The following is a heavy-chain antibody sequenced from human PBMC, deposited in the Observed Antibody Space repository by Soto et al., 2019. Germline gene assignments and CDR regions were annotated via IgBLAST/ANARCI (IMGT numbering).Heavy chain of an antibody. Sequence: ASVKVSCKVSGYSSSEMFMHWVRQTPEKGLEWMGSFDGEDGQTMDAQKFQGRVTMTEDTSADTVYMELSRLRSDDTDVSSYGIPAATGPLDYWGQGSRVTVSS. V-gene: IGHV1-24*01. CDR3: GIPAATGPLDY. CDR2: FDGEDGQT. CDR1: GYSSSEMF. D-gene: IGHD6-25*01. J-gene: IGHJ4*02.